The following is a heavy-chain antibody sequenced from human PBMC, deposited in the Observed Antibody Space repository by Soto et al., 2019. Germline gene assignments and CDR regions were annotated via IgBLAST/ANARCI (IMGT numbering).Heavy chain of an antibody. CDR2: ISLYSDGA. CDR1: CYTFSNYG. J-gene: IGHJ5*02. CDR3: ARVVPGAEAWFGP. D-gene: IGHD2-2*01. V-gene: IGHV1-18*01. Sequence: GASVKGSCKTSCYTFSNYGITWGRQAPGQPLEWLGWISLYSDGANYAQKFQGRVSMTTDTSTTTAYMELRSLRSDDTAVYYCARVVPGAEAWFGPWGQGTLVTVSS.